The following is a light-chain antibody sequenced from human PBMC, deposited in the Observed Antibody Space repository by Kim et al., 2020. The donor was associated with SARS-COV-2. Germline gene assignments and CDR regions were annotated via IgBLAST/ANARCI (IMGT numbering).Light chain of an antibody. CDR3: QSFDSSLSGVV. CDR2: GNT. V-gene: IGLV1-40*01. CDR1: SANIGAGYD. J-gene: IGLJ3*02. Sequence: QRVTISCTGSSANIGAGYDVHWYQQLPGTAPKLLIYGNTNRPSGVPDRFSGSKSGTSASLAITGLQAEDEAHYFCQSFDSSLSGVVFGGGTQLTVL.